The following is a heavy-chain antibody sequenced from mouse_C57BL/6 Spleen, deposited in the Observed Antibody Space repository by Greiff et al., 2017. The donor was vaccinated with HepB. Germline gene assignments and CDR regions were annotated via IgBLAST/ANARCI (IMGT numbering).Heavy chain of an antibody. D-gene: IGHD1-1*01. CDR2: ISSGSSTI. Sequence: EVKLEESGGGLVKPGGSLKLSCAASGFTFSDYGMHWVRQAPEKGLEWVAYISSGSSTIYYADTVKGRFTISRDNAKNTLFLRMTSLPSEDTAMYYCSVFITTARYFDVWGTGTTVTVSS. J-gene: IGHJ1*03. V-gene: IGHV5-17*01. CDR1: GFTFSDYG. CDR3: SVFITTARYFDV.